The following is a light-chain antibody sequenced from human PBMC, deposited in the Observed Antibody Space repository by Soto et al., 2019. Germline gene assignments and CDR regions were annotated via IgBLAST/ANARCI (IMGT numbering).Light chain of an antibody. CDR1: HDIINY. CDR3: QQYDNLPVT. Sequence: DIQMTQSPSSLSASVGDRVTITCQASHDIINYLSWFQQKPGEAPKLLIFDAFKLETGVPSRFSGSGSGTDFTLTISSLQPEDIATYYCQQYDNLPVTFGGGTKVEIK. V-gene: IGKV1-33*01. J-gene: IGKJ4*01. CDR2: DAF.